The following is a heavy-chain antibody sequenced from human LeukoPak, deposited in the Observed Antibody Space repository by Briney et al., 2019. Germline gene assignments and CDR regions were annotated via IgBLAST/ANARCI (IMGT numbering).Heavy chain of an antibody. Sequence: SVKVSCKASGGTFSSYAISWVRQAPGQGLEWMGGIIPIFDTANYAQKFQGRVTITTDESTSTAYMELSSLRSEDTAVYYCARGQQVLSALSYWGQGTLVTVSS. CDR2: IIPIFDTA. CDR3: ARGQQVLSALSY. V-gene: IGHV1-69*05. J-gene: IGHJ4*02. CDR1: GGTFSSYA. D-gene: IGHD2-15*01.